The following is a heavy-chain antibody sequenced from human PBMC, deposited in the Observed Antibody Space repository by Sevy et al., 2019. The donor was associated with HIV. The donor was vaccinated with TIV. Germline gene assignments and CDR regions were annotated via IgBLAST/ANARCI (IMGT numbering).Heavy chain of an antibody. D-gene: IGHD2-2*01. CDR3: ARDCSSTTCLWGLDF. J-gene: IGHJ6*02. V-gene: IGHV3-48*03. Sequence: GGSLRLSCTASGFPFSSYEMNWVRQAPGKGLEWVSYITNSGSTKYYSDSVKGRFTMSRDNAKNSLYLQMNSLRVEDTALYYCARDCSSTTCLWGLDFWGQGTTVTVSS. CDR2: ITNSGSTK. CDR1: GFPFSSYE.